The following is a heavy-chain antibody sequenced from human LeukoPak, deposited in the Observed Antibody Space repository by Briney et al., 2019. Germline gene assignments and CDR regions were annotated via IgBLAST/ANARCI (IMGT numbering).Heavy chain of an antibody. D-gene: IGHD3-3*01. CDR1: GFTLSRYW. J-gene: IGHJ4*02. CDR2: INSDGYST. V-gene: IGHV3-74*01. Sequence: PGGSLSLSCAASGFTLSRYWMHWVRQAPGKGLVWVSRINSDGYSTTYADSVKGRFTISRDNAKTTLYLQMNSLRAEDTAVYYCARDLINYEFWSGLFDYWGQGTLVTVSS. CDR3: ARDLINYEFWSGLFDY.